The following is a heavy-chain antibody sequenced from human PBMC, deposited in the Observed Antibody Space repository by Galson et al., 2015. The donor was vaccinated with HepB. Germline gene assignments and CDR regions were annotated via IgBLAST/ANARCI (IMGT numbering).Heavy chain of an antibody. CDR3: ANLEDSNPFSPITSFDY. V-gene: IGHV3-30*18. CDR2: ISYDGSNK. J-gene: IGHJ4*02. CDR1: GFTFSSYG. Sequence: SLRLSCAASGFTFSSYGMHWVRQAPGKGLEWVAVISYDGSNKYYADSVKGRFTISRDNSKNTLYLQMNSLRAEDTAVYYCANLEDSNPFSPITSFDYWGQGTLVTVSS. D-gene: IGHD4-11*01.